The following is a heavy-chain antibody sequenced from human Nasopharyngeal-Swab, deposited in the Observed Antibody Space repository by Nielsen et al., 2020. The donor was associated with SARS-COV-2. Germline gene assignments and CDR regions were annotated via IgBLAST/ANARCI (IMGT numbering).Heavy chain of an antibody. CDR1: GRSISSSSSY. D-gene: IGHD3-10*01. CDR3: ARHLSRTFYYGSGVRDFDF. Sequence: SETLSLTCTVSGRSISSSSSYWGWIRQPPGKGLEWIGSIYYSGSTYYTPSLKSRVTISVDTSKNQFSLKLRSVTAADTAVYYCARHLSRTFYYGSGVRDFDFWGQGTLVTVSS. J-gene: IGHJ4*02. V-gene: IGHV4-39*01. CDR2: IYYSGST.